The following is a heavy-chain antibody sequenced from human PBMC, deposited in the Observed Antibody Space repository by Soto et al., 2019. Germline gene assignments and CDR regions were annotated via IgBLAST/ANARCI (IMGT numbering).Heavy chain of an antibody. J-gene: IGHJ4*02. D-gene: IGHD3-10*01. V-gene: IGHV4-34*01. Sequence: KTSGTLSLTCAVYGGSFSCYYWSWIRQPPGKGLEWIGEINHSGSTNYNPSLKSRVTISVDTSKNQFSLKLSSVTAADTAVYYCARGGYYGSGSYYRYWGQGTLVTVSS. CDR1: GGSFSCYY. CDR2: INHSGST. CDR3: ARGGYYGSGSYYRY.